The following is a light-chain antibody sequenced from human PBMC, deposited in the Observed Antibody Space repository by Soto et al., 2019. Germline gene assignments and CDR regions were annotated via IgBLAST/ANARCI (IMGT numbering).Light chain of an antibody. CDR2: DAS. J-gene: IGKJ5*01. CDR3: QQRSNWPIT. Sequence: VLTQSPATLSLSKRERATLSCRASQSVSSYLAWYQQKPGQAPRLLIYDASNRATGIPARFSGSGSGTDFTLTISSLEPEDFAVYYCQQRSNWPITFGQGTRLEIK. V-gene: IGKV3-11*01. CDR1: QSVSSY.